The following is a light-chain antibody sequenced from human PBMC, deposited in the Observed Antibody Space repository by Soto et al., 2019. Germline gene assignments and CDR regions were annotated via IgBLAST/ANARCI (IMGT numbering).Light chain of an antibody. V-gene: IGKV1-5*01. Sequence: DIQMTQSPSTLSASVGYRVTITCRASQSISSWLDWYQQKXGKAPKLLIYHASSLESGVPSRFRGSGSGTEFTLTISSLPPDDFETYYCQQYNSYPWTFGQGTKVDIK. CDR3: QQYNSYPWT. CDR1: QSISSW. CDR2: HAS. J-gene: IGKJ1*01.